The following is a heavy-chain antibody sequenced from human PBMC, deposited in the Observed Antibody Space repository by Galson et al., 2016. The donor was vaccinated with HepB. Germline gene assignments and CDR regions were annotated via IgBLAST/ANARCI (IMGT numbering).Heavy chain of an antibody. CDR2: IKSNSDRGTR. V-gene: IGHV3-15*01. CDR3: VTGPFDY. J-gene: IGHJ4*02. Sequence: SLRLSCAASGFSFTNAWMNWVRQAPGKGLEWVARIKSNSDRGTRDYAAPVRARFVISRDDSNNTLYLEMHGLTAEDTAVYYCVTGPFDYWGQGSLVVVS. CDR1: GFSFTNAW.